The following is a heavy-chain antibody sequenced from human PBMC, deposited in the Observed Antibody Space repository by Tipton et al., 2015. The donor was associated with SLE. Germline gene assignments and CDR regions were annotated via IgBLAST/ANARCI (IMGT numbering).Heavy chain of an antibody. CDR2: IYYSGTT. J-gene: IGHJ4*02. CDR1: GGSISTSSSY. CDR3: ARGPAAELDY. V-gene: IGHV4-39*07. Sequence: TLSLTCTVSGGSISTSSSYWGWSRQPPGKGLEWIGRIYYSGTTYYNPSLKSRVTISVDTSKNQFSLKLSSVTAADTAVYYCARGPAAELDYWGQGTLATVSS. D-gene: IGHD1-14*01.